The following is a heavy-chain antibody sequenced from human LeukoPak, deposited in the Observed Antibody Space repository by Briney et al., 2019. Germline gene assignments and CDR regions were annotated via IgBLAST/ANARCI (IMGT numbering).Heavy chain of an antibody. V-gene: IGHV4-59*01. Sequence: SETLSLTCTVSGGSISSYYWSWIRQPPGKGLEWIGYIYYSGSTNYNPSLKSRVTISVDTSKNQFSLKLSSVTAADTAVYYCARYSPYYDRSGYAFDIWGQGTMVTVSS. CDR1: GGSISSYY. D-gene: IGHD3-22*01. CDR3: ARYSPYYDRSGYAFDI. J-gene: IGHJ3*02. CDR2: IYYSGST.